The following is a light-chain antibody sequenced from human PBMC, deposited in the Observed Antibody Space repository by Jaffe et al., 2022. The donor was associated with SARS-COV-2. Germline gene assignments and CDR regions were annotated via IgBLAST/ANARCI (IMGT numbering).Light chain of an antibody. CDR2: KAS. CDR3: QQYDNYSWT. V-gene: IGKV1-5*03. Sequence: EIQMTQSPSILSASVGDRVTITCRASQSISSWLAWYQQKPGKAPKLLIYKASTLESGVPSRFSGSGSGTEFTLTISSLQPDDFAIYYCQQYDNYSWTFGQGTKVEIK. J-gene: IGKJ1*01. CDR1: QSISSW.